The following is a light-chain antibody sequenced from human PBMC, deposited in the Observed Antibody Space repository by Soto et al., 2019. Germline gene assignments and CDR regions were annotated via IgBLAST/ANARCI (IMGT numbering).Light chain of an antibody. CDR1: QSLNTNS. CDR2: AAS. J-gene: IGKJ3*01. Sequence: EIVLTQSPGTLSLSPGERATLSCRASQSLNTNSLAWYQQKPGQTPRLLIYAASTRDTDIPDRFIGSGSGTDFALTITRLEPEDFALYYCQQYNASPLTLGPGTKADI. V-gene: IGKV3-20*01. CDR3: QQYNASPLT.